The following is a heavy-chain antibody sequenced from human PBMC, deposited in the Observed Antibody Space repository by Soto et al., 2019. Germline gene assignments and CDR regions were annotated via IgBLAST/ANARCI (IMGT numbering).Heavy chain of an antibody. CDR1: GYTFTGYY. CDR3: ARGGTYYDILTGYYNPFDY. Sequence: QVQLVQSGAEVKKPGASVKVSCKASGYTFTGYYMHWVRQAPGQGLEWMGWINPNSGGTNYAQKFQGWGTMTRDTSISHAYMELSRLRSDDTAVYYCARGGTYYDILTGYYNPFDYWGQGTLVTVSS. J-gene: IGHJ4*02. V-gene: IGHV1-2*04. D-gene: IGHD3-9*01. CDR2: INPNSGGT.